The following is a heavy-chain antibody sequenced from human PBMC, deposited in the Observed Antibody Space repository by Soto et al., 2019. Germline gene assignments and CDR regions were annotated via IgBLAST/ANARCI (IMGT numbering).Heavy chain of an antibody. Sequence: PGGSLRLSCASSGFTVISNYMSWVRQAPGKGLEWVSVIYSGGSTYYADSVKGRFTISRDNSKNTLYLQMNSLRAEDTAVYYCARHPSRHAFDIWGQGTMVTVSS. CDR2: IYSGGST. CDR3: ARHPSRHAFDI. CDR1: GFTVISNY. V-gene: IGHV3-53*01. J-gene: IGHJ3*02.